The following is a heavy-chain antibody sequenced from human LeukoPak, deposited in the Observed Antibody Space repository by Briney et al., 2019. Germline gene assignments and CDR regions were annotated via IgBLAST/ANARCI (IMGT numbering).Heavy chain of an antibody. V-gene: IGHV4-34*01. CDR3: ARGLRKNYYGSGSYYNY. D-gene: IGHD3-10*01. Sequence: SETLSLTCAVYGGSFSGYYWSWIRQPPGKGLEWIGEINHSGSTNYNPSLKSRVTISVDTSKNQFSLKLSSVTAADTAVYYCARGLRKNYYGSGSYYNYWGQGTLVTVSS. J-gene: IGHJ4*02. CDR1: GGSFSGYY. CDR2: INHSGST.